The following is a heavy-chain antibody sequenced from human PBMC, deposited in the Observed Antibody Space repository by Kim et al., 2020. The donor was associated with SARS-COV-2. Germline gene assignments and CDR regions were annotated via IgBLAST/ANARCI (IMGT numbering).Heavy chain of an antibody. D-gene: IGHD6-19*01. CDR3: ARRERIAVAGKDYYYGMDV. J-gene: IGHJ6*02. V-gene: IGHV4-59*08. Sequence: RVTISVDTSKNQFSLKLSSVTAADTAVYYCARRERIAVAGKDYYYGMDVWGQGTTVTVSS.